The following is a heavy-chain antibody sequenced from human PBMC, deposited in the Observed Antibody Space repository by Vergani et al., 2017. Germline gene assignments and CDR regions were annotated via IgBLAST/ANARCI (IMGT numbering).Heavy chain of an antibody. D-gene: IGHD1-26*01. CDR2: ISSSSSYI. CDR1: GFTFSSYS. CDR3: AREIEGGEGATDY. Sequence: EVQLVESGGGLVKPGGSLRLSCAASGFTFSSYSMNWVRQAPGKGLEWVSSISSSSSYIYYADSVKGRFTISRDNAKNSLYLQMNSLRAEDTAVYYCAREIEGGEGATDYWGQGTLVTVSS. V-gene: IGHV3-21*01. J-gene: IGHJ4*02.